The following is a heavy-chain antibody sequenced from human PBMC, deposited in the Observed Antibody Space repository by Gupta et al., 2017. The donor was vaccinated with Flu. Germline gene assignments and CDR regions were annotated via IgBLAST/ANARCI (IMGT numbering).Heavy chain of an antibody. D-gene: IGHD5-18*01. CDR2: MNPNSGNT. Sequence: QVQLVQSGAEVKKPGASVKVSCKASGYTFTSYDINWVRQATGQGLEWMGWMNPNSGNTGYAQKFQGRVTMTRNTSISTAYMELSSLRSEDTAVYYCARYSDLTNYYYYGMDVWGQGTTVTVSS. CDR1: GYTFTSYD. J-gene: IGHJ6*02. CDR3: ARYSDLTNYYYYGMDV. V-gene: IGHV1-8*01.